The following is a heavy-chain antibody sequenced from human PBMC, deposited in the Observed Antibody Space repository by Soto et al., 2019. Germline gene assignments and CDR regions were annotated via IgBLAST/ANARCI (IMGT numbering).Heavy chain of an antibody. CDR1: GGSISSGGYY. D-gene: IGHD2-2*01. Sequence: SETLSLTCTVSGGSISSGGYYWSWIRQHPGKGLEWIGYIYYSGRTYYNQSLKNRVTISVDTSKNQIYLQLSSVTAADTSVYYCARYCISTSCYFSGDPQMGAAFDIWGQGTMVT. J-gene: IGHJ3*02. CDR3: ARYCISTSCYFSGDPQMGAAFDI. V-gene: IGHV4-31*03. CDR2: IYYSGRT.